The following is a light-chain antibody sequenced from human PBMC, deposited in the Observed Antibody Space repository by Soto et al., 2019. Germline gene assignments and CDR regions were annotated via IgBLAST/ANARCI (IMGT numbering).Light chain of an antibody. Sequence: QSVLTQPASVSGSPGQSITISCTGSDIGDYDYVSWYQQHPGKVPKLIIYEVTNRPSGVSNRFSGSKSGNTASLTISGLQSDDEADYYCSSFTTISTDVFGTGTKVTVL. J-gene: IGLJ1*01. V-gene: IGLV2-14*01. CDR1: DIGDYDY. CDR3: SSFTTISTDV. CDR2: EVT.